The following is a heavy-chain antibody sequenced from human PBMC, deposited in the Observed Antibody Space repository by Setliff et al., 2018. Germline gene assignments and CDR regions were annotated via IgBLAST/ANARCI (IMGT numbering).Heavy chain of an antibody. CDR1: GYTFTNHY. D-gene: IGHD1-26*01. CDR3: AASWGATPFDY. CDR2: ISAY. J-gene: IGHJ4*02. Sequence: ASVKVSCKASGYTFTNHYMHWVRQAPGQGLEWMGWISAYAQKFQGRVTMTTDTPTSTAYMELRSLRSDDTAVYYCAASWGATPFDYWGQGTLVTVSS. V-gene: IGHV1-18*04.